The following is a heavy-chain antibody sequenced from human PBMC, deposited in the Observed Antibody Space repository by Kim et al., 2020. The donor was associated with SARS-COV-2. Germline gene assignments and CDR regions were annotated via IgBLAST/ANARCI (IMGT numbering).Heavy chain of an antibody. V-gene: IGHV1-46*01. CDR3: ASPGYCSSTSCYGYGMDV. J-gene: IGHJ6*02. Sequence: ASVKVSCKASGYTFTSYYMHWVRQAPGQGLEWMGIINPSGGSTSYAQKFQGRVTMTRDTSTSTVYMELSSLRSEVTAVYYCASPGYCSSTSCYGYGMDVWGQGTTVTVSS. CDR1: GYTFTSYY. D-gene: IGHD2-2*01. CDR2: INPSGGST.